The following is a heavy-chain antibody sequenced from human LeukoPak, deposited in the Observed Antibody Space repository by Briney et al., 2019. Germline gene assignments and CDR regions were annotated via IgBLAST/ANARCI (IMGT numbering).Heavy chain of an antibody. Sequence: GSLRLSCTASGFTFSRYDMHWVRQVIGKGLEWVSAIGITDKTYYLAPVEGRFTISRENAKNSVYLQMNSLRAEDTAVYYCARDLGTGTAYTNRFDLWGQGTLVTVSS. D-gene: IGHD2-21*02. V-gene: IGHV3-13*01. CDR2: IGITDKT. CDR3: ARDLGTGTAYTNRFDL. CDR1: GFTFSRYD. J-gene: IGHJ5*02.